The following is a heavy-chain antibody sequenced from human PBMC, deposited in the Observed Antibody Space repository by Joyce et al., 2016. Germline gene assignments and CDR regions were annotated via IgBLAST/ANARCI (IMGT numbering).Heavy chain of an antibody. CDR3: AADPAATGTLSYNYNAMDV. CDR2: TVVGSGNT. V-gene: IGHV1-58*01. J-gene: IGHJ6*02. D-gene: IGHD6-13*01. Sequence: QMQLVQSGPEVKKPGTSVKVSCKTSGFSFTTSAVHWVRQARGQRLEWIGWTVVGSGNTKYAQKFQERVTITRDMSTSTACMELNSLKSEDTAMYYCAADPAATGTLSYNYNAMDVWGQGTTVTVSS. CDR1: GFSFTTSA.